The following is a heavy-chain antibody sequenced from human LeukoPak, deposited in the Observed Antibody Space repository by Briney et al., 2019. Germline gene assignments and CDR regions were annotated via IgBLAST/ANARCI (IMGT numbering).Heavy chain of an antibody. CDR2: INHSGST. CDR1: GGSFSGYY. Sequence: SETLSLTCAVYGGSFSGYYWSWIRQPPGKGLEWIGEINHSGSTNYNPSLKSRVTISVDTSKNQFSLKLSSVTAADTAVYYCARPYYYDSSGLLGDAFDIWGQGTMVTVSS. J-gene: IGHJ3*02. V-gene: IGHV4-34*01. D-gene: IGHD3-22*01. CDR3: ARPYYYDSSGLLGDAFDI.